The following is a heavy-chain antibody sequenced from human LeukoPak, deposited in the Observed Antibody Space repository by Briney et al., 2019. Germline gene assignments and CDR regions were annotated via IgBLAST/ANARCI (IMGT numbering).Heavy chain of an antibody. CDR3: ARPANEDAIAARRARLWFDP. V-gene: IGHV4-59*08. D-gene: IGHD6-6*01. CDR2: IYYSGST. J-gene: IGHJ5*02. Sequence: SETLSLTCTVSGGSISSYYWSWMRQPPGKGLEWIGYIYYSGSTNYNPSLKSRVTISVDTSKNQFSLKLSSVTAADTAVYYCARPANEDAIAARRARLWFDPWGQGTLVTVSS. CDR1: GGSISSYY.